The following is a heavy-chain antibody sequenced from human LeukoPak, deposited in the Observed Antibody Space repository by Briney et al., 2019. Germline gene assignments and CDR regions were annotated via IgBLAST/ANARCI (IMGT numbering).Heavy chain of an antibody. V-gene: IGHV3-66*01. CDR1: GFTVSSNY. D-gene: IGHD5-24*01. J-gene: IGHJ4*02. CDR2: IYSGGST. Sequence: GGSLRLSCAASGFTVSSNYMSWVRQAPGKGLEWVSVIYSGGSTYYADSVKGRFTISRDNAKNSLYLQMNSLRAEDTAVYYCARDGSVEMAVDYWGQGTLVTVSS. CDR3: ARDGSVEMAVDY.